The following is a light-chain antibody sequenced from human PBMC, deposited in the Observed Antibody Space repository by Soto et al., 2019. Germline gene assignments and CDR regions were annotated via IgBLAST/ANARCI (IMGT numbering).Light chain of an antibody. CDR2: GAS. Sequence: EIVMTQSPATLSVSPGERATLSCRASQSISSKLGWYQQRPCQAPRLLIYGASTRATGIPARFSGSGSGTEFTLTISSLHSEDSEVYYCQQYNSWTTITFGQGTRLEIK. J-gene: IGKJ5*01. CDR1: QSISSK. CDR3: QQYNSWTTIT. V-gene: IGKV3-15*01.